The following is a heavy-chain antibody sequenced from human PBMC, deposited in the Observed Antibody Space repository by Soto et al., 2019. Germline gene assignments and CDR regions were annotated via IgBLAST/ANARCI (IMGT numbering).Heavy chain of an antibody. V-gene: IGHV4-4*02. CDR2: IYHSGST. CDR3: ARVGRYSSGWYYFDY. CDR1: GGSISSSNW. J-gene: IGHJ4*02. Sequence: SETLSLTCAVSGGSISSSNWWSWVRQPPGKGLEWIGEIYHSGSTNYNPSLKSRVTISVDKSKNQFSLKLSSVTAADTAVYYCARVGRYSSGWYYFDYWGQGTLVTVSS. D-gene: IGHD6-19*01.